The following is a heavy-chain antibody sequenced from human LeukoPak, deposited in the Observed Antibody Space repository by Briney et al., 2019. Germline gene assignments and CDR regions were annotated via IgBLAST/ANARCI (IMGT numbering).Heavy chain of an antibody. CDR3: ARDSETTGEVKFDP. CDR1: GDSISSYY. V-gene: IGHV4-4*07. D-gene: IGHD4-17*01. J-gene: IGHJ5*02. Sequence: PSETLSLTCTVSGDSISSYYWSWIRQPAGKGLEWIGRIYASGTITYNPSLESRVSMSVDTSKNQFSLNLSSVTAADTALYYCARDSETTGEVKFDPWGQGTLVTVSS. CDR2: IYASGTI.